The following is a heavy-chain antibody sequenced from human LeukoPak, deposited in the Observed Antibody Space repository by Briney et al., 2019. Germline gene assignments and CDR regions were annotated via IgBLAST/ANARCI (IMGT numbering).Heavy chain of an antibody. V-gene: IGHV4-61*02. J-gene: IGHJ6*03. Sequence: SETLSLTCTVPGGSISSGSYYWSWIRQPAGKGLEWIVRIYTSGSTNYNPSLKSRVTISVDTSKNQFSLKLSSVTAADTAVYYCARGRGSYYPPRYYYYMDVWGKGTTVTVSS. D-gene: IGHD1-26*01. CDR3: ARGRGSYYPPRYYYYMDV. CDR1: GGSISSGSYY. CDR2: IYTSGST.